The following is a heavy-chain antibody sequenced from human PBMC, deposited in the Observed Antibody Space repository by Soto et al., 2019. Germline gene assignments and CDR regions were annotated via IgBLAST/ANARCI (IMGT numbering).Heavy chain of an antibody. J-gene: IGHJ4*02. CDR1: GGSFSGYY. CDR2: INHSGST. CDR3: ASGAYSPGPIDY. D-gene: IGHD2-15*01. Sequence: SETLSLTCAVYGGSFSGYYWSWIRQPPGKGLEWIGEINHSGSTNYNPSLKSRVTISVDTSKNQFSLKLSSVTAADTAVYYCASGAYSPGPIDYWGQGTLVTVSS. V-gene: IGHV4-34*01.